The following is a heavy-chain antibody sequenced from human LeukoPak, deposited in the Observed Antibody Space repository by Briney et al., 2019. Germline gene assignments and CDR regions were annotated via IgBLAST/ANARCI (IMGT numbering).Heavy chain of an antibody. CDR1: GYTFTGYY. V-gene: IGHV1-2*02. CDR3: ARDCVYWYSYGYFFGRTNEFDAFDI. J-gene: IGHJ3*02. D-gene: IGHD5-18*01. Sequence: GASVKVSCKASGYTFTGYYMHWVRQAPGQGLEWMGWINPNSGGTNYAQKFQGRVTMTRDTSISTAYMELSRLRSDDTAVYYCARDCVYWYSYGYFFGRTNEFDAFDIWGQGTMVTVSS. CDR2: INPNSGGT.